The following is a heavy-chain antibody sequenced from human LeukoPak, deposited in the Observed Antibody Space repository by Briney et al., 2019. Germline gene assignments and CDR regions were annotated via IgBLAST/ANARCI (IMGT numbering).Heavy chain of an antibody. D-gene: IGHD2-15*01. Sequence: SETLSLTCTVSGGSISNGVYYWSWIRQHPGKGLEWIGYIYYSGSTYYSPSLKSRLTMSVDTSKNQFSLKLSSVTAADTAVYYCARDLGGGSFDFWGQGALVTVSS. CDR2: IYYSGST. CDR3: ARDLGGGSFDF. J-gene: IGHJ4*02. CDR1: GGSISNGVYY. V-gene: IGHV4-31*03.